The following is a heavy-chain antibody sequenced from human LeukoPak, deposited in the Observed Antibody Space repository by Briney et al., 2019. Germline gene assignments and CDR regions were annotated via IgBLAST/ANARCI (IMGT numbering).Heavy chain of an antibody. J-gene: IGHJ4*02. CDR2: ISSSSSYI. V-gene: IGHV3-21*01. CDR3: ARDQYRSSTSCYGVDY. CDR1: GFTFSSYS. Sequence: RPGGSLRLSCAASGFTFSSYSMNWVRQAPGKGLEWVSSISSSSSYIYYADSVKGRFTISRDNAKNSLYLQMNSLRAEDTAVYYCARDQYRSSTSCYGVDYWGQGTLVTVSS. D-gene: IGHD2-2*01.